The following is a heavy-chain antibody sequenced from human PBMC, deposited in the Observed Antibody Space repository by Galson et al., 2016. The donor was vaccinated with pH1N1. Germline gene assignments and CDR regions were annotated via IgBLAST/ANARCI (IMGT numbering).Heavy chain of an antibody. D-gene: IGHD4-17*01. J-gene: IGHJ6*02. V-gene: IGHV3-7*01. CDR2: IKQDGSVK. CDR1: GFTFSTYW. CDR3: ARDHDFGDSDPSHYYYGMDV. Sequence: SLRLSCAASGFTFSTYWMTWVRQAPGKGLEWVANIKQDGSVKYYVDSVKGRFTISRDNAKNSLYLQMSSLRAEDTAVYYCARDHDFGDSDPSHYYYGMDVWGQGTTVTVSS.